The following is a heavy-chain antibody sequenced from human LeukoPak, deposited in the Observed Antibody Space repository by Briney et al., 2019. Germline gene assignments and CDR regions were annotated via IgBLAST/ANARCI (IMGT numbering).Heavy chain of an antibody. J-gene: IGHJ4*02. CDR2: MNTKTGNP. Sequence: ASVKVSCKASGYTFTDYAVNWVRQAPGQGGEWMGWMNTKTGNPMYAQGFTGRFVFSLDTSVTTAYLQINSLTAEDTAVYYCAKIDYGGSDFDYWGQGALVTVSS. V-gene: IGHV7-4-1*02. D-gene: IGHD4-17*01. CDR3: AKIDYGGSDFDY. CDR1: GYTFTDYA.